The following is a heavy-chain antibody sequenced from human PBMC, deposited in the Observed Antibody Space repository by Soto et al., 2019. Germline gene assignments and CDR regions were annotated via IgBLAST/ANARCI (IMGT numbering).Heavy chain of an antibody. J-gene: IGHJ6*02. Sequence: QVQLVESGGGAVQPGRSLRLSCAASGFTFSSYGMHWVRQAPGKGLEWVAVISYDGSNKYYADSVKGRFTISRDNSKNTLYLQMNSLRAEDTAVYYCANGLRRYGMDVWGQGTTVTVSS. CDR2: ISYDGSNK. CDR1: GFTFSSYG. CDR3: ANGLRRYGMDV. V-gene: IGHV3-30*18.